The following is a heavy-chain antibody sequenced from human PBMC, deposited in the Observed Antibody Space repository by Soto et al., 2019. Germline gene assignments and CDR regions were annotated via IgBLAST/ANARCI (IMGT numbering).Heavy chain of an antibody. CDR3: ARETLSFGSALDV. CDR1: GFSFDDYK. D-gene: IGHD3-3*01. V-gene: IGHV3-43*01. CDR2: ITWNGGNT. J-gene: IGHJ6*02. Sequence: GGSLRLSGAPSGFSFDDYKMHWVRQSPGKCLEWVSLITWNGGNTYYAGSVKGRFTISRDGTTKSVSLQMNGLKREETGLYYCARETLSFGSALDVWGQGTTVTVSS.